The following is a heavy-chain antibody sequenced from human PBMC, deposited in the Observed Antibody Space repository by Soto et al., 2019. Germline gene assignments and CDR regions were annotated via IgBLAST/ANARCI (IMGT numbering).Heavy chain of an antibody. Sequence: PGGSLRLSCAASGFTLSNYAMSWVRQAPGKGLEWVSTISANSDSTNYADSVKGRFTISRGNSKNTLYLQMNSLRAEDTAAYYCAKDLAMKDSWGQGTLVTVSS. CDR3: AKDLAMKDS. V-gene: IGHV3-23*01. CDR2: ISANSDST. J-gene: IGHJ4*02. CDR1: GFTLSNYA.